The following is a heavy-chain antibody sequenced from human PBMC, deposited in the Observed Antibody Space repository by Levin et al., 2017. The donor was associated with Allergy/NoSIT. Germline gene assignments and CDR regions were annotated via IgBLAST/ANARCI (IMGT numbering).Heavy chain of an antibody. CDR3: ARFTPSYQLLEHPPKEFYYGLDV. D-gene: IGHD2-2*01. CDR1: GYTFTGYY. CDR2: IDPFSGDT. V-gene: IGHV1-2*02. J-gene: IGHJ6*02. Sequence: ASVKVSCKASGYTFTGYYVHWVRQAPGQGLEWMGWIDPFSGDTNYAQKFQGKVTMTRDTMTTAYLELSRLRSDDTAAYYCARFTPSYQLLEHPPKEFYYGLDVWGQGTTVIVSS.